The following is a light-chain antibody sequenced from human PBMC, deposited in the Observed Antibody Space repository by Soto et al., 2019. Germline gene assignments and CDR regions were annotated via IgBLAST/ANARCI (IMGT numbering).Light chain of an antibody. CDR3: QQRFNSPLT. CDR2: ETS. J-gene: IGKJ4*01. CDR1: QTVGNQ. Sequence: EIVLTQSPATLSLSPGERATLSCRASQTVGNQLAWYQQKAGQAPRLLIYETSNRAIGIPARFSGSGSGTDFTLTISSLEPEDFAIYYCQQRFNSPLTFSGGTKVEVK. V-gene: IGKV3-11*01.